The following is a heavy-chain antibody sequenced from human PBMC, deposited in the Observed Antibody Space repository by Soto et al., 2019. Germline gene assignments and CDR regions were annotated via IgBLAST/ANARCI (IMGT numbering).Heavy chain of an antibody. Sequence: QVQLQESGPGLVKPSETLSLTCTVSGGSISSYYWSWIRQPAGKGLEWIGRIYTSGSTNYNPSLQSRVTMSVDTSKNLFFLQLSSVTAADTAVYYCARASYDYGSGRYYHYYYYGMDVWGQGTTVTVSS. D-gene: IGHD3-10*01. V-gene: IGHV4-4*07. CDR3: ARASYDYGSGRYYHYYYYGMDV. J-gene: IGHJ6*02. CDR1: GGSISSYY. CDR2: IYTSGST.